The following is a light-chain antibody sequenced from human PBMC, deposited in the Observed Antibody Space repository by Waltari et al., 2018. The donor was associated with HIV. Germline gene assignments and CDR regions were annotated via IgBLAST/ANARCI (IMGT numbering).Light chain of an antibody. CDR2: DAS. CDR3: HQCGSSGSYT. CDR1: QNFQHTY. Sequence: DIVLPQSPATLPLSPGERVTLSCEASQNFQHTYLAWYQQKGGLAPRRLIYDASRRASGIPDRFSGSGSGTDFTLTISRLEPDDFETYYCHQCGSSGSYTFGQGTKLEIK. V-gene: IGKV3D-20*01. J-gene: IGKJ2*01.